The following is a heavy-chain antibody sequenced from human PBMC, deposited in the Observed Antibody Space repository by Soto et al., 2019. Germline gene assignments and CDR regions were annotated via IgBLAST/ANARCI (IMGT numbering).Heavy chain of an antibody. V-gene: IGHV3-23*01. J-gene: IGHJ1*01. Sequence: SGGSLRLSCAASGFTFSSYAMSWVRQAPGKGLEWVSAISGSGGSTYYADSVKGRFTISRDNSKNTLYLQMNSLRAEDTAVYYCAKGPHSSSWYGGYFQHWGQGTMVTVXS. D-gene: IGHD6-13*01. CDR2: ISGSGGST. CDR1: GFTFSSYA. CDR3: AKGPHSSSWYGGYFQH.